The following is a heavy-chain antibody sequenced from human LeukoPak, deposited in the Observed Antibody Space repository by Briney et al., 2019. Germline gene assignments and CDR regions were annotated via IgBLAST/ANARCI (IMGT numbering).Heavy chain of an antibody. V-gene: IGHV3-11*04. CDR1: GFTFGKHY. CDR2: IGASGSTI. D-gene: IGHD5-18*01. CDR3: ARFAYSYGYLDY. J-gene: IGHJ4*02. Sequence: GGSLRLSCAASGFTFGKHYMSWIRQAPGRGPEWVAYIGASGSTIYYRDSVNGRFTISRDNAKNSLYLQMNSLRAEDTAVYYCARFAYSYGYLDYWGQGTLVTVSS.